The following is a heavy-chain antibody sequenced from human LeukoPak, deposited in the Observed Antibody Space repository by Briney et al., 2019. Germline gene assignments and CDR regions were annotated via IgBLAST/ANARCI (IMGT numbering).Heavy chain of an antibody. CDR2: IYTSGST. V-gene: IGHV4-4*07. Sequence: PSETLSLTCTVSGGSISSYYWSWIRQPAGKGLEWIGRIYTSGSTNYNPTLKSRVTMSVDTSKNQFSLKLSSVTAADTAVYYCARHTYYYDARSSYPYYYGMDVWGQGTTVTVSS. D-gene: IGHD3-10*01. CDR3: ARHTYYYDARSSYPYYYGMDV. J-gene: IGHJ6*02. CDR1: GGSISSYY.